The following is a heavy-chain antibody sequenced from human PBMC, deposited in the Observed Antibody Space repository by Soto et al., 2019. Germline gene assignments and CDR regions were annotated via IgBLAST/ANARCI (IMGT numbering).Heavy chain of an antibody. D-gene: IGHD2-15*01. Sequence: ASVKVSCKASGGTFSSYAISWVRQAPGQGLEWMGGIIPIFGTANYAQKFQGRVTITADESTSTAYMELSSLRSEDTAVYYCARAFGYCSGGSCYRNWFDPWGQGTLVTVSS. CDR1: GGTFSSYA. V-gene: IGHV1-69*13. CDR3: ARAFGYCSGGSCYRNWFDP. CDR2: IIPIFGTA. J-gene: IGHJ5*02.